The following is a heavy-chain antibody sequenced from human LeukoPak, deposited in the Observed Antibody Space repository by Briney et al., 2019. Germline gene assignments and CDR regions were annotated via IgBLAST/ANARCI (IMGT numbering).Heavy chain of an antibody. CDR1: GFTFSSYG. D-gene: IGHD3-16*02. V-gene: IGHV3-23*01. J-gene: IGHJ3*02. Sequence: GRSLRLSCAASGFTFSSYGMHWVRQAPGKGLEWVSAISGSGGSTYYADSVKGRFTISRDNSKNTLYLQMNSLRAEDTAVYYCAYPSHAFDIWGQGTMVTVSS. CDR2: ISGSGGST. CDR3: AYPSHAFDI.